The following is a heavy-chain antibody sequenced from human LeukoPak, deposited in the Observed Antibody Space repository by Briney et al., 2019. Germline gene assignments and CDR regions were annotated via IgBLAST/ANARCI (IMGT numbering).Heavy chain of an antibody. D-gene: IGHD6-13*01. CDR3: ARFIAAPYYFDY. Sequence: GGSLRLSCAASGFTFSSYGTHWVRQAPGKGLEWVAFIRYDGSNKYYADSVKGRFTISRDNSKNTLYLQMNSLRAEDTAVYYCARFIAAPYYFDYWGRGTLVTVSS. CDR1: GFTFSSYG. J-gene: IGHJ4*02. CDR2: IRYDGSNK. V-gene: IGHV3-30*02.